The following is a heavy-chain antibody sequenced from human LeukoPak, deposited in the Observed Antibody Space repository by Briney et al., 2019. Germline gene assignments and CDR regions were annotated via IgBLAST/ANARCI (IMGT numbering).Heavy chain of an antibody. CDR2: INHSGST. CDR3: ARGSLVAATPYYFDY. D-gene: IGHD2-15*01. Sequence: SETLSLTCAVYGGSFSGYYWSWIRQPPGKGLEWIGEINHSGSTNYHPSLKSRVTISVDTSKNQFSLKLSSVTAADTAVYYCARGSLVAATPYYFDYWGQGTLVTVSS. CDR1: GGSFSGYY. V-gene: IGHV4-34*01. J-gene: IGHJ4*02.